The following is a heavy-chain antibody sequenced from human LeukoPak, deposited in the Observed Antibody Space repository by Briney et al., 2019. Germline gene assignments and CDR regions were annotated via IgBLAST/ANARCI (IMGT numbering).Heavy chain of an antibody. CDR1: GFTFSSYG. J-gene: IGHJ4*02. CDR2: IRYDGSNK. D-gene: IGHD3-22*01. CDR3: ARSRYYYDSSGQTDY. V-gene: IGHV3-30*02. Sequence: GGSLRLSCAASGFTFSSYGMHWVRQAPGKGLEWVAFIRYDGSNKYYADSVKGRFTISRDNSKNTLYLQMNSLRAEDTAVYYCARSRYYYDSSGQTDYWGQGTLVTVSS.